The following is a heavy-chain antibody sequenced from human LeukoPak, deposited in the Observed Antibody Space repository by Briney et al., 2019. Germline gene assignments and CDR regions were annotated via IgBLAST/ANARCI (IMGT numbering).Heavy chain of an antibody. V-gene: IGHV3-21*05. CDR2: ISSSSSYI. J-gene: IGHJ4*02. D-gene: IGHD6-13*01. Sequence: SGGSLRLSCAASGFTFSSYSMNWVRQAPGKGLEWVSYISSSSSYIYYADSVKGRFTISRDNAKNSLYLQMNSLRAEDTAVYYCARDLYSSSLAFDYWGQGTLVTVSS. CDR1: GFTFSSYS. CDR3: ARDLYSSSLAFDY.